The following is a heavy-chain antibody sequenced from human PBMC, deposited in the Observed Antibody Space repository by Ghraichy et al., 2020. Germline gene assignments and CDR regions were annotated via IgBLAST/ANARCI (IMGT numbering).Heavy chain of an antibody. CDR1: GFTFSDSY. D-gene: IGHD2-21*02. CDR2: ITSTGSYI. J-gene: IGHJ4*02. Sequence: LSLTCAASGFTFSDSYMTWIRQAPGKGLEWLSYITSTGSYINYADSVKGRFTMSRDNAVNSLYLQMNSLRAEDTAVYYCATCDGGGSDCYPDYWGQGTLVTFSA. CDR3: ATCDGGGSDCYPDY. V-gene: IGHV3-11*06.